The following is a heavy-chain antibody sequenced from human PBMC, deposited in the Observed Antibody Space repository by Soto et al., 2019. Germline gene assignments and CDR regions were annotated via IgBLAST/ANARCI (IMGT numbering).Heavy chain of an antibody. V-gene: IGHV3-53*01. CDR1: GFTVSSNY. CDR2: IYSGGST. J-gene: IGHJ4*02. CDR3: AREWPHLDC. Sequence: GGSLRLSCAASGFTVSSNYMSWVRQAPGKGLEWVSVIYSGGSTLYADSVKGRFTISRDNSKNMVYPQMNRMRAEDTAVYYCAREWPHLDCWGQGTLVTVSS.